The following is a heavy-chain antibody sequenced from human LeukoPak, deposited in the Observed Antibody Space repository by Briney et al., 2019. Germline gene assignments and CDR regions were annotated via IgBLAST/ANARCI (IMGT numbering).Heavy chain of an antibody. CDR3: ARELVSSGTGYFDL. J-gene: IGHJ2*01. Sequence: GGSLRLSCEASGFTFGNFGMTWVRQAPGKGLQWVSGVTGSTTWTYYAASVKGRFTVSRDNSQNTLHLQMNSLRADDTAVYYCARELVSSGTGYFDLWGRGTLVTVSS. CDR1: GFTFGNFG. V-gene: IGHV3-23*01. CDR2: VTGSTTWT. D-gene: IGHD3-10*02.